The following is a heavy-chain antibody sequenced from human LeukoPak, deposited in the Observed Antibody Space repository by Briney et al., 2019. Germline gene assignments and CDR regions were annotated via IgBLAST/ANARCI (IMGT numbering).Heavy chain of an antibody. D-gene: IGHD3-16*01. CDR2: IRYDGSNK. CDR3: ASPMAYDYIPDY. Sequence: GGSLRLSCAGSGFTFSSYGMHWVRQAPGKGLEWVAFIRYDGSNKYYADSVKGRFTISRGNSKNTLYLQMNSLRAEDTAVYYCASPMAYDYIPDYWGQGTLVTVSS. J-gene: IGHJ4*02. V-gene: IGHV3-30*02. CDR1: GFTFSSYG.